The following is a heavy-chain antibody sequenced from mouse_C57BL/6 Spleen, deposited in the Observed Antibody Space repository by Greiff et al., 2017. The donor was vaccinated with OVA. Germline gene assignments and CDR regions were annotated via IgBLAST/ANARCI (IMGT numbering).Heavy chain of an antibody. Sequence: EVKLVESGGGLVKPGGSLKLSCAASGFTFSDYGMHWVRQAPEKGLEWVAYISSGSSTIYYADTVKGRFTISRDNAKNTLFLQMTSLRSEDTAMYYCARHGRYYVDYWGQGTTLTVSS. V-gene: IGHV5-17*01. CDR2: ISSGSSTI. CDR3: ARHGRYYVDY. CDR1: GFTFSDYG. J-gene: IGHJ2*01.